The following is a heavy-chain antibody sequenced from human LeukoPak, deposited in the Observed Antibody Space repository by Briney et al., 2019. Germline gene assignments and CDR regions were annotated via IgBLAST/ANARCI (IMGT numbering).Heavy chain of an antibody. CDR3: ARDKRYYDFWSGYRYGMDV. CDR2: IYYSGTT. V-gene: IGHV4-59*11. CDR1: GGSISSHY. D-gene: IGHD3-3*01. J-gene: IGHJ6*02. Sequence: SETLSVTCTVSGGSISSHYWSWIRQPPGNGLEWIGYIYYSGTTNYNPSLKSRVTISVDTSKNQFSLKLSSVTAADTAVYYCARDKRYYDFWSGYRYGMDVWGQGTTVTVSS.